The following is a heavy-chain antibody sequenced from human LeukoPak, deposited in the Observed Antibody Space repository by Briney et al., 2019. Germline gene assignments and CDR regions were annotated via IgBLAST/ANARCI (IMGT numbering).Heavy chain of an antibody. V-gene: IGHV4-39*07. Sequence: SETLSLTCTVSGGSISSSSYYWGWIRQPPGKGLEWIGSIYYSGSTYYNPSLKSRVTISVDTSKNQFSLKLSSVTAADTAVYYCARVRFRYYYDSSGLGPFDPWGQGTLVTVSS. J-gene: IGHJ5*02. D-gene: IGHD3-22*01. CDR3: ARVRFRYYYDSSGLGPFDP. CDR2: IYYSGST. CDR1: GGSISSSSYY.